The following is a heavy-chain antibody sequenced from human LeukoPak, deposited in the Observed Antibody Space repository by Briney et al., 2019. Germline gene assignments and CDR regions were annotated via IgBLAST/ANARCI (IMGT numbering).Heavy chain of an antibody. J-gene: IGHJ3*02. Sequence: PGRSLRLSCAASGFTFDDYAMHWVRQAPGKGLEWVSGMSWNSGSIGYADSVKGRITISRDNAKNSLYLQMNSLRADDLPLYYGAKGGLDDAFDIWGPGTMVTVSS. CDR1: GFTFDDYA. CDR3: AKGGLDDAFDI. CDR2: MSWNSGSI. V-gene: IGHV3-9*03. D-gene: IGHD3-16*01.